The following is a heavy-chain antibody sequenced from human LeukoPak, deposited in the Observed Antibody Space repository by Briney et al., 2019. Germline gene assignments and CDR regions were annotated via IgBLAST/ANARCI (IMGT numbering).Heavy chain of an antibody. J-gene: IGHJ5*02. CDR3: ARVVVAGTCNRFDP. V-gene: IGHV4-61*02. CDR1: GGSISSGSYY. Sequence: PSETLSLTCTVSGGSISSGSYYWSWIRQTAGKGLEWIGRIYTSGSTNYNPSLKSRVTISVDTSKNQFSLKLSSVTAADTAVYYCARVVVAGTCNRFDPWGLGTLVTVSS. CDR2: IYTSGST. D-gene: IGHD6-19*01.